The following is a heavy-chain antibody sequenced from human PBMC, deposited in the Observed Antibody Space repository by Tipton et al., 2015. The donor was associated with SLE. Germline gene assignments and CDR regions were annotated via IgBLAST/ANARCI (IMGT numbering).Heavy chain of an antibody. CDR2: INHSGST. V-gene: IGHV4-34*01. D-gene: IGHD3-9*01. Sequence: TLSLTCAVYGGSFSGHYWSWIRQPPGKGLEWIGEINHSGSTNYNPSLKSRVTISVDTSKNQFSLKLSSVTAADTAVYYCARDSFYLPFEMDVWGKGTTVTVSS. CDR3: ARDSFYLPFEMDV. CDR1: GGSFSGHY. J-gene: IGHJ6*04.